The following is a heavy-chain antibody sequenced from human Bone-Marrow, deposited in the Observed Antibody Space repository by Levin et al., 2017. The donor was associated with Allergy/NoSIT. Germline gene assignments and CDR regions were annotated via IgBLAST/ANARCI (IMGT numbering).Heavy chain of an antibody. Sequence: PSETLSLTCTVSGGSIRNYYWSWVRQLPGRGLEWMGYIYNSGTTTYNPSLKSRVTISADTSKNQFSLKVTSVTAADTAVYFCTRVLPAAGSAAMDVWSQGSTVTVSS. J-gene: IGHJ6*02. CDR3: TRVLPAAGSAAMDV. CDR2: IYNSGTT. V-gene: IGHV4-59*08. D-gene: IGHD6-13*01. CDR1: GGSIRNYY.